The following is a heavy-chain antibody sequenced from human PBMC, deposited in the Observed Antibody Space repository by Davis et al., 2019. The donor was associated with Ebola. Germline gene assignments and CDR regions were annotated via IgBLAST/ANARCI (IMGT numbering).Heavy chain of an antibody. Sequence: GESLKISCAASGFTVSSNYMSWVRQAPGKGLEWVGRIRSKANSYATAYAASVKGRFTISRDDSKTYLQMNSLKTEDTAVYYCTRRDGRDGYKITDYWGQGTLVTVSS. V-gene: IGHV3-73*01. J-gene: IGHJ4*02. CDR2: IRSKANSYAT. CDR1: GFTVSSNY. CDR3: TRRDGRDGYKITDY. D-gene: IGHD5-24*01.